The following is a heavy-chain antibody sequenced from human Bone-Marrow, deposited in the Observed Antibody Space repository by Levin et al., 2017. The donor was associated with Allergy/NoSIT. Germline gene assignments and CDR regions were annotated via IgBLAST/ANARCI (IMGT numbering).Heavy chain of an antibody. CDR2: ISVGAGST. J-gene: IGHJ1*01. CDR1: GFTFSSYA. CDR3: ATGLGLGYCGTTSCSEYFQQ. Sequence: LSLTCAASGFTFSSYAMSWVRQAPGRGLEWVSAISVGAGSTYYADSVNGRFTISRDNSKSTLYLQMNLLRVEDTAVYYCATGLGLGYCGTTSCSEYFQQWSQGTLVTVSS. D-gene: IGHD2-2*01. V-gene: IGHV3-23*01.